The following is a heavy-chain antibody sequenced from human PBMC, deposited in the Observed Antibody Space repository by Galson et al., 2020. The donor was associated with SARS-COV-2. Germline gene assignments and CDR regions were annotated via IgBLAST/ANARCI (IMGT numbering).Heavy chain of an antibody. D-gene: IGHD3-10*01. V-gene: IGHV4-34*01. CDR3: ARGHRGVVPSTVLGLGPFYSYYYMDV. CDR2: INIGGNT. J-gene: IGHJ6*03. Sequence: SQTLSLTCAVYGGSFSGYSWTWIRQPPGKGLEWIGEINIGGNTNYRPSLRSRVTISVDTSKNQFSLNLRSVTAADTALYYCARGHRGVVPSTVLGLGPFYSYYYMDVWGKGTTVTVSS. CDR1: GGSFSGYS.